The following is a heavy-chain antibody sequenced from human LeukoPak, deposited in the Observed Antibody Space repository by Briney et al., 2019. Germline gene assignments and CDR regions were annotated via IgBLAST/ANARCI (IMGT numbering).Heavy chain of an antibody. CDR2: IYYSGST. V-gene: IGHV4-59*01. D-gene: IGHD3-10*01. J-gene: IGHJ4*02. CDR3: ARVKVDSMVRYYFDY. CDR1: GGSISSYC. Sequence: SETLSLTCTGSGGSISSYCWSWIRQPPGKGLEWIGYIYYSGSTNYNPSLKSRVTISVDTSKNQFSLKLSSVTAADTAVYYCARVKVDSMVRYYFDYWGQGTLVTVSS.